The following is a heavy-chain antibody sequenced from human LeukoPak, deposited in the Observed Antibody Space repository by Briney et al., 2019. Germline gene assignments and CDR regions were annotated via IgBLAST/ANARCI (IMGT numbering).Heavy chain of an antibody. V-gene: IGHV4-59*01. CDR2: IYYSGST. CDR3: AREDGSGST. Sequence: SETLSLTCTVSGGSISSYYWSWIRQPPGKGLKWIGYIYYSGSTNYNPSLKSRVTISVDTSKNQFSLKLSSVTAADTAVYYCAREDGSGSTWGQGTLVTVSS. CDR1: GGSISSYY. D-gene: IGHD3-10*01. J-gene: IGHJ5*02.